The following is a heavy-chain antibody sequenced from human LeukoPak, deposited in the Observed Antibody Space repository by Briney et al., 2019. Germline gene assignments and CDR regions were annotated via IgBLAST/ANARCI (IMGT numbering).Heavy chain of an antibody. J-gene: IGHJ4*02. V-gene: IGHV4-39*01. Sequence: SETLSLTCTVSGGSISSSSNYWGWIRQPPGKGLEWIGSIYYSGSTYYNPSLKSRVTISVDTSKNQFSLKLSSVTAADTAVYYCARQPRSYDFWSGYSVYWGQGTLVTVSS. CDR1: GGSISSSSNY. CDR3: ARQPRSYDFWSGYSVY. D-gene: IGHD3-3*01. CDR2: IYYSGST.